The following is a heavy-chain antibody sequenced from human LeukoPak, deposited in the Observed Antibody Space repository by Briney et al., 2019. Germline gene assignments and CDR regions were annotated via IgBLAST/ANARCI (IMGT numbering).Heavy chain of an antibody. V-gene: IGHV3-11*01. J-gene: IGHJ3*02. CDR3: AREMVSSGSYAFDI. D-gene: IGHD6-19*01. CDR2: ISSSGSTI. CDR1: GFTFSDYY. Sequence: GGSLRLSCAASGFTFSDYYMSWIRQAPGKGLEWVSYISSSGSTIYYADSVKGRFTISRDNAKNSLCLQMNSLRAEDTAVYYCAREMVSSGSYAFDIWGQGTMVTVSS.